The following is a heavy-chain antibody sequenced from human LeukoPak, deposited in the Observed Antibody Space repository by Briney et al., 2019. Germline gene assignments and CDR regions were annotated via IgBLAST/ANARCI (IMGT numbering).Heavy chain of an antibody. V-gene: IGHV3-9*01. D-gene: IGHD2-21*02. CDR1: GFTFDDYA. Sequence: QPGRSLRLSCAASGFTFDDYAMHWVRQAPGKGLEWVSGISWNSGSIGYADSVKGRFTISRDNAKNSLYLQMNSLRAEDTALYYCAKDIGIVVVTAILENWGQGTLVTVSS. J-gene: IGHJ4*02. CDR3: AKDIGIVVVTAILEN. CDR2: ISWNSGSI.